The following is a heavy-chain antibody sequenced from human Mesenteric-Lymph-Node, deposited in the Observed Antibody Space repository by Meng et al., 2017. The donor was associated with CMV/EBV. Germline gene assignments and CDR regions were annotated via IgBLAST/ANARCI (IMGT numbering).Heavy chain of an antibody. D-gene: IGHD2-2*01. J-gene: IGHJ6*02. V-gene: IGHV3-74*01. CDR2: INTDGIST. CDR3: ARGGVSSTSQGMDV. CDR1: GFTFSRYW. Sequence: GESLKISCAASGFTFSRYWMHWVRQVPGKGLVWVSRINTDGISTSYADSVRGRFTISRDNAKDTLYLQMNSLRAEDTAVYYCARGGVSSTSQGMDVWGQGTTVTVSS.